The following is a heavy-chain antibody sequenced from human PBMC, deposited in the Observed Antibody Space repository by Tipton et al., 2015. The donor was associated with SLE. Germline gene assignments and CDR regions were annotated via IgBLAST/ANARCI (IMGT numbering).Heavy chain of an antibody. Sequence: TLSLTCAVYGGSFSGYYWSWIRQPPGKGLEWIGEINHSGSTNYNPSLKSRVTISVDTSKNQFSLKLSSVTAADTAVYYCARGGLSLGELSLYRYFDYWGQGTLVTVSS. CDR2: INHSGST. V-gene: IGHV4-34*01. CDR3: ARGGLSLGELSLYRYFDY. D-gene: IGHD3-16*01. J-gene: IGHJ4*02. CDR1: GGSFSGYY.